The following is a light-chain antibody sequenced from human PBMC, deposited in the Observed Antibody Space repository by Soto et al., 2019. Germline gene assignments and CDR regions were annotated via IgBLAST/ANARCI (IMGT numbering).Light chain of an antibody. V-gene: IGKV1-39*01. Sequence: DIQMTQSPSSQSASVGDRVTITCRASQSINSYLNWYQQKPGKAPKLLIYAASSLQSRVPSRFSGSGSETDFTLTIPRLQPDDFATYYCQQSFSTPRTFGQGTRVDI. J-gene: IGKJ1*01. CDR3: QQSFSTPRT. CDR2: AAS. CDR1: QSINSY.